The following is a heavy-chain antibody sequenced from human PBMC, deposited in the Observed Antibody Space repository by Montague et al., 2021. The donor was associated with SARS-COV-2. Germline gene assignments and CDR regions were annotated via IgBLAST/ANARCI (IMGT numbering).Heavy chain of an antibody. D-gene: IGHD3-3*02. CDR2: ATISGTT. CDR3: ARTPTRHLSFDS. V-gene: IGHV4-4*07. Sequence: SETLSLTCAVSGGSITGFSWSWVRQPAGKGLEWIGRATISGTTNYSPSLRSRVTMSVDTSKNQFSLNLNSVTAADTAIYYCARTPTRHLSFDSWGQGTLVTVSS. J-gene: IGHJ4*02. CDR1: GGSITGFS.